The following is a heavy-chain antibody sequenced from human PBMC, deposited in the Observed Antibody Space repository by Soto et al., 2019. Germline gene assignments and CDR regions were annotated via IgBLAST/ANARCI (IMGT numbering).Heavy chain of an antibody. CDR3: ARLGWVRGVIITAFDI. CDR1: SGSISSSNW. D-gene: IGHD3-10*01. J-gene: IGHJ3*02. Sequence: QVQLQESGPGLVKPSGTLSLTCAVSSGSISSSNWWSWVRQPPGKGLEWIGEIYHSGSTNYNPSLQSRVTISVDKSKNQFTLKLSSVTAAYTAVYYCARLGWVRGVIITAFDIWGQGTMVTVSS. CDR2: IYHSGST. V-gene: IGHV4-4*02.